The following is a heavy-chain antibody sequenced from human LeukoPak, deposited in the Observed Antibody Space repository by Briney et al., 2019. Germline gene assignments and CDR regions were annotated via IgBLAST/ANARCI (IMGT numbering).Heavy chain of an antibody. D-gene: IGHD2-2*01. Sequence: GGSLRLSCAASGFTFSSYSMNWVRQAPGKGLEGVAGMNWSGGSTGYADSVKGRFTISKDNAKNSLYLQMNSLRAEDTALYYCARPSSYYYYYYMDVWGKGTTVTVSS. CDR2: MNWSGGST. CDR1: GFTFSSYS. J-gene: IGHJ6*03. CDR3: ARPSSYYYYYYMDV. V-gene: IGHV3-20*04.